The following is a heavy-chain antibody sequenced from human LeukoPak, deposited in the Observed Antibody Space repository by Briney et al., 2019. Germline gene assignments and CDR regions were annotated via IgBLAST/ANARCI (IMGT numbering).Heavy chain of an antibody. CDR1: GFTLSSHG. Sequence: GGSLRLSCAASGFTLSSHGIHWVRQAPGKGLEWVAVIWYDGSDKDYADSVKGRFTISRDNSKNTLYLQMNSLRVEDTAVYYRAKDLCPGDCLPFDYGGQATLATVSS. V-gene: IGHV3-33*06. CDR2: IWYDGSDK. J-gene: IGHJ4*02. CDR3: AKDLCPGDCLPFDY. D-gene: IGHD2-21*02.